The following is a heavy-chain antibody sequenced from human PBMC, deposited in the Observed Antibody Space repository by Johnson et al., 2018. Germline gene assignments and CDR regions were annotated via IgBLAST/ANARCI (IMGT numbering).Heavy chain of an antibody. Sequence: QVQLVQSGGGVVQPGRSLRLSCAASGFTFSSYGMHWVRQAPGKGLAWVAVISYDGSNKYYADSVKGRFTISRDNSKNTLYLEMNSLRAEATAGYYCAKDVVLVGTIGARVFFEENYYYYGMDVWGQGTTVTVSS. CDR3: AKDVVLVGTIGARVFFEENYYYYGMDV. D-gene: IGHD1-26*01. J-gene: IGHJ6*02. V-gene: IGHV3-30*18. CDR1: GFTFSSYG. CDR2: ISYDGSNK.